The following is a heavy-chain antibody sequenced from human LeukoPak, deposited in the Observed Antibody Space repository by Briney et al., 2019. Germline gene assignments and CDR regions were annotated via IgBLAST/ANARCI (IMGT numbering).Heavy chain of an antibody. CDR2: IYYSGST. D-gene: IGHD3-10*01. V-gene: IGHV4-59*01. CDR3: ARDTRGGFGNDAFDI. Sequence: SETLSLTCTVSGGSISSYYWSWIRQPPGKGLEWIGYIYYSGSTNYNPSLKTRVTISVDTAKNQFSLKLSSVTAAYTAVYYCARDTRGGFGNDAFDIWGQGTMVTVSS. J-gene: IGHJ3*02. CDR1: GGSISSYY.